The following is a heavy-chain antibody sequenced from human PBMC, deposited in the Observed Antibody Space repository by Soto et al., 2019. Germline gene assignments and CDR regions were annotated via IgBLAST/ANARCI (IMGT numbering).Heavy chain of an antibody. CDR3: ARDSPEYSSSSPNGMDV. J-gene: IGHJ6*02. V-gene: IGHV4-59*01. D-gene: IGHD6-6*01. Sequence: SETLSLTCTVSGGSISSYYWSWIRQPPGKGLEWIGNIYYSGSTNYNPSLKSRVTISVDTSKNQFSLKLSSVTAADTAVYYCARDSPEYSSSSPNGMDVWGQGTTVTVSS. CDR2: IYYSGST. CDR1: GGSISSYY.